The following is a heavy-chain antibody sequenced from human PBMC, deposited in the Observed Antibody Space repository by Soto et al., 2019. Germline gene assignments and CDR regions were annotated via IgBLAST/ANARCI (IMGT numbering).Heavy chain of an antibody. J-gene: IGHJ6*02. CDR1: GYTFTSYY. CDR2: INPSGGST. Sequence: GASVKVSCKASGYTFTSYYMHWVRQAPGQGLEWMGIINPSGGSTSYAQKFQGRVTMTRDTSTSTVHMELSSLRSEDTAVYYCARGDYGDYSYPLYGMDVWGQGTTVTVSS. V-gene: IGHV1-46*01. CDR3: ARGDYGDYSYPLYGMDV. D-gene: IGHD4-17*01.